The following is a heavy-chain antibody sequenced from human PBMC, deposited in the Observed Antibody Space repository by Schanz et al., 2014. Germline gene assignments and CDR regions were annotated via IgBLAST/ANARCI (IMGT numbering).Heavy chain of an antibody. CDR2: ISASGGTT. Sequence: EVQLVESGGGWVQPGGSLRLSCAASGFTFSDYSMNWVRQAPGKGLEWVSAISASGGTTYYADSVKGRFTISRDNSKNTLYLQMNSLRAEDTAVYYCAKTPREYCNYDNCPNWFDSWGQGTLVTVSS. D-gene: IGHD2-15*01. V-gene: IGHV3-23*04. J-gene: IGHJ5*01. CDR1: GFTFSDYS. CDR3: AKTPREYCNYDNCPNWFDS.